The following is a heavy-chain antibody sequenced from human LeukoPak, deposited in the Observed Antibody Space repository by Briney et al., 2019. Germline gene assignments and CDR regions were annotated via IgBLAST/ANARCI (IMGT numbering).Heavy chain of an antibody. CDR1: GFTFSSYS. J-gene: IGHJ5*02. Sequence: GGSLRLSCAASGFTFSSYSMNWVRQAPGKGLEWVSYISSSSSTIYYADSVKGRFTISRDNAKNSLYLQMNSLRSEDTAVYYCATVGRDQLLYEANWFDPWGQGTLVTVSS. V-gene: IGHV3-48*01. CDR3: ATVGRDQLLYEANWFDP. D-gene: IGHD2-2*02. CDR2: ISSSSSTI.